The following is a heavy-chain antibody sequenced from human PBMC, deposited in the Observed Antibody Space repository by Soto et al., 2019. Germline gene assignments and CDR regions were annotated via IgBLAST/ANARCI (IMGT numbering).Heavy chain of an antibody. CDR3: ARSDTGYDILTGYYYYMDV. CDR2: FGTSGNT. J-gene: IGHJ6*03. V-gene: IGHV3-23*01. D-gene: IGHD3-9*01. Sequence: GGSLRLSCAASGFIVTNYAMSWVRQAPGQGLEWVSTFGTSGNTYYADSVKGRFTISRDNSKNTLFLQMNSLRAEDTAVYYCARSDTGYDILTGYYYYMDVWGKGTTVTVSS. CDR1: GFIVTNYA.